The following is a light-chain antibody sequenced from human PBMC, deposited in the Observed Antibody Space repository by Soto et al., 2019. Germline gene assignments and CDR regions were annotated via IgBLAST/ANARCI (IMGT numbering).Light chain of an antibody. CDR1: QSVSSTS. J-gene: IGKJ4*01. V-gene: IGKV3-20*01. CDR3: QQYGTSSLT. CDR2: HVS. Sequence: DIVLTQSPGTLYLSPGERAILSCRASQSVSSTSLAWYQQRPGQAPRLLIYHVSSRANGIPDRFTGSGSGTDFTRTVSTLEPEDFAVYCCQQYGTSSLTFGGGTRVEI.